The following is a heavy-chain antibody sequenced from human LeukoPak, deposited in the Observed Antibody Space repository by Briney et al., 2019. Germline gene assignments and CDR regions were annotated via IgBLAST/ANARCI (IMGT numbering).Heavy chain of an antibody. CDR1: GYTFTSHS. CDR2: ISVYNGNT. D-gene: IGHD3-22*01. Sequence: ASVTVSCTASGYTFTSHSLSWVRQAPGQGLEWMGWISVYNGNTNYAQKLQGRVTMTTDTSTTTAYMELRSLRSEDTAVYYCARDSSGYLADYWGQGTLVTVSS. V-gene: IGHV1-18*01. CDR3: ARDSSGYLADY. J-gene: IGHJ4*02.